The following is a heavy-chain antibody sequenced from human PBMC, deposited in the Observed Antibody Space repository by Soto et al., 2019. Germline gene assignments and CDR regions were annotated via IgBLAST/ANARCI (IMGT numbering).Heavy chain of an antibody. CDR3: ARGLVYDFWSGYPPANYFDY. CDR2: INAGNGNT. D-gene: IGHD3-3*01. J-gene: IGHJ4*02. Sequence: ASVKVSCKASGYTFTSYAMHWVRQAPGQRLEWMGWINAGNGNTKYSQKFQGRVTITRDTSASTAYMELSSLRSEDTAVYYCARGLVYDFWSGYPPANYFDYWGQGTLVTVSS. CDR1: GYTFTSYA. V-gene: IGHV1-3*01.